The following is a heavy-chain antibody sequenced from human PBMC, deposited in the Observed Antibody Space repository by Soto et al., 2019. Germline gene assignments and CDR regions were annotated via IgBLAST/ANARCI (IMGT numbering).Heavy chain of an antibody. J-gene: IGHJ6*02. V-gene: IGHV1-18*01. CDR3: ARHIAKLGGVLIPYGMDV. CDR1: GYSFSNSG. CDR2: ISTYNGDT. Sequence: QVQLVQSGPEMKIPGASVKLSCKASGYSFSNSGICWVRQAPGQGLEWMGWISTYNGDTRYAQRFQGRVTMTTDTSTNTAYMELRSLRSNDTAVYYCARHIAKLGGVLIPYGMDVWGQGTTVTVSS. D-gene: IGHD3-16*01.